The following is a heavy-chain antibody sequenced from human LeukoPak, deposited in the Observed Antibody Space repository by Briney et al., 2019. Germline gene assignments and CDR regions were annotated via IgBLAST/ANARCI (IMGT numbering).Heavy chain of an antibody. Sequence: SVKVSCKASGGTFSSYAISWVRQAPGQGLEWMGGIIPIFGTANYAQKFQGRVTITADESTSTAYMELSSLRSEDTAVYYCARALGYCSSTSSLCYWYFDLWGRGTLVTVSS. CDR1: GGTFSSYA. CDR3: ARALGYCSSTSSLCYWYFDL. J-gene: IGHJ2*01. CDR2: IIPIFGTA. D-gene: IGHD2-2*01. V-gene: IGHV1-69*13.